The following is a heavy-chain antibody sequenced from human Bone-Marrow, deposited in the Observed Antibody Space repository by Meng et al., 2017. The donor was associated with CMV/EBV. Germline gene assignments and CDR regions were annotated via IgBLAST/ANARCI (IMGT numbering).Heavy chain of an antibody. CDR1: GFTFSSYW. D-gene: IGHD2-2*01. Sequence: GGSLRLSCAASGFTFSSYWMSWVRQAPGKGLEWVANIKQDGSEKYYVDSVKGRFTISRDNAKNSLYLQMNSLRAEDTAVYYCAKVQYQLEGSAFDIWGQGTMVTVSS. J-gene: IGHJ3*02. CDR2: IKQDGSEK. V-gene: IGHV3-7*03. CDR3: AKVQYQLEGSAFDI.